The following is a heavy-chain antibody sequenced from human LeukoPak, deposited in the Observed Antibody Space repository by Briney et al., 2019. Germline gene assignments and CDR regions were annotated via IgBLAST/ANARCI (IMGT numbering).Heavy chain of an antibody. D-gene: IGHD1-14*01. CDR2: IKQDGSEI. CDR3: TTGIGNYYYY. J-gene: IGHJ4*02. Sequence: GGSLRLSCAASGFIFSSCWMGWVRQAPGKGLEWVANIKQDGSEIYYVDSVKGRFTISRDNAKNTLYLQVDSLRAEDTAVYYCTTGIGNYYYYWGQGTLVTVAS. V-gene: IGHV3-7*01. CDR1: GFIFSSCW.